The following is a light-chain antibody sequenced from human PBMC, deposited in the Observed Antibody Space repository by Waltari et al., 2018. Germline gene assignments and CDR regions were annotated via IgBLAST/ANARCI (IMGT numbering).Light chain of an antibody. Sequence: QSALTQPASVSGSPGQSITISCTGSSRDIGSYDWVSWYQQHPGKAPHFVIFDVSYRPPGVSNRFSGSKSGNTASLTISGLQAEDEADYYCTSYTTRHSLVFGTGTKVTVL. J-gene: IGLJ1*01. V-gene: IGLV2-14*03. CDR2: DVS. CDR1: SRDIGSYDW. CDR3: TSYTTRHSLV.